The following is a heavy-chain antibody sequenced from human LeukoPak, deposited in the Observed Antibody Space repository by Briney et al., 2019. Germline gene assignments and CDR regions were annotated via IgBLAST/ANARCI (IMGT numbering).Heavy chain of an antibody. CDR1: GFTFSDYY. J-gene: IGHJ4*02. D-gene: IGHD2-2*01. V-gene: IGHV3-11*05. CDR3: ARDLKGNAWYVDY. Sequence: GGSLRLSCAASGFTFSDYYMTWIRQAPGKGLEWVSYISSSSSYINYADSVKGRFTISRDNAKNSLYLQLNNLRAEDTAVYYCARDLKGNAWYVDYWGQGTLVTVSS. CDR2: ISSSSSYI.